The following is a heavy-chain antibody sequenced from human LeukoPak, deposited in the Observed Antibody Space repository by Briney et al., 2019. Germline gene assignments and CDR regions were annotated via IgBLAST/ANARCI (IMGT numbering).Heavy chain of an antibody. Sequence: GGSLSLPCAASGFTFNFYWMTWVGQAPGKGLEWVANINQDGSEMYYMDSLKGRFTISRDNAKNSVFLQMNSLRVDDTGVYYCARSGLHCIGDDCHIYFYGMDVWGLGTTVTVSS. J-gene: IGHJ6*02. CDR1: GFTFNFYW. CDR2: INQDGSEM. CDR3: ARSGLHCIGDDCHIYFYGMDV. D-gene: IGHD2-15*01. V-gene: IGHV3-7*04.